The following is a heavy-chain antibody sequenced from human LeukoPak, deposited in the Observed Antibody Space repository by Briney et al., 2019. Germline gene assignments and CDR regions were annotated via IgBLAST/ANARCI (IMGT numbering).Heavy chain of an antibody. J-gene: IGHJ3*02. Sequence: ASVKVSCKASGSTFTGYYMHWVRQAPGQGLEWMGWINPNSGGTNYAQKLQGRVTMTTDTSTSTAYMELRSLRSDDTAVYYCARGQYYYDSSGYHDAFDIWGQGTMVTVSS. V-gene: IGHV1-2*02. D-gene: IGHD3-22*01. CDR3: ARGQYYYDSSGYHDAFDI. CDR1: GSTFTGYY. CDR2: INPNSGGT.